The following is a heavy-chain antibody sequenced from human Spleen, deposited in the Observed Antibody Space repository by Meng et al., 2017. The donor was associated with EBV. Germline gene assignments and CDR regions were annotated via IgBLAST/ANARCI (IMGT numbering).Heavy chain of an antibody. J-gene: IGHJ4*02. D-gene: IGHD3-22*01. CDR2: ISYTGNT. CDR1: GDSFGSGGYY. CDR3: ARDSPVSHFDF. Sequence: HVQLQEWGPGLVKASQTLSLTCAVSGDSFGSGGYYWTWIRQPPGKGLEWIGYISYTGNTDYNPSLKSRVTMSVDTSGNRFSLNLSSVTAADAAVYYCARDSPVSHFDFWGQGTLVTVSS. V-gene: IGHV4-30-4*01.